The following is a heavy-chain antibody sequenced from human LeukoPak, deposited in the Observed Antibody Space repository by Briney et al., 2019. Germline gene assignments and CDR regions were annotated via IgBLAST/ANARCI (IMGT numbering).Heavy chain of an antibody. CDR1: GGSIINSGYY. CDR2: VYYSGNT. D-gene: IGHD4-17*01. J-gene: IGHJ4*02. V-gene: IGHV4-39*01. CDR3: ARQGYADFSSRPFDY. Sequence: SETLSLTCTVSGGSIINSGYYWGWIRQPPGKGLEWIGSVYYSGNTYYNPSLKSRVTISVDTSKNQFSLKLRSVTAADTAMYYCARQGYADFSSRPFDYWGQGTLVTVSS.